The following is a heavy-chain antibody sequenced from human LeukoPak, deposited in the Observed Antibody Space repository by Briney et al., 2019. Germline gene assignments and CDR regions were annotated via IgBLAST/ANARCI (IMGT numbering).Heavy chain of an antibody. CDR3: ARELPREVTLDY. J-gene: IGHJ4*01. V-gene: IGHV3-74*01. CDR2: IFTDGTTT. CDR1: EFNFFSYG. Sequence: PGGSLRLSCVASEFNFFSYGMQWVRQAPGKGLVWVSRIFTDGTTTSYADSVKGRFPISRDNAKNTLYLEMKSLRVEDTAVYYCARELPREVTLDYWGQGTLVTVSP. D-gene: IGHD2-21*02.